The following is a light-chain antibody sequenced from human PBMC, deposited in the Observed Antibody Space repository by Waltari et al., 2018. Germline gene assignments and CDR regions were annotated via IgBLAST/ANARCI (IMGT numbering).Light chain of an antibody. J-gene: IGKJ3*01. CDR3: QQYNNWPPFT. V-gene: IGKV3-15*01. CDR2: GAS. Sequence: EIVMTQSPATLSVSPGERVTLSCRASQSVSSNLAWYQQKPGQAHRHLIYGASSRATGIPARFSGSGSGTDFTLTISSLQSEDFAVYYCQQYNNWPPFTFGPGTHVDIK. CDR1: QSVSSN.